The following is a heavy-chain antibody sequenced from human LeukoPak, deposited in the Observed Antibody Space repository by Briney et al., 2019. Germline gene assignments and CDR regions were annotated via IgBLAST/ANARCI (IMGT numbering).Heavy chain of an antibody. D-gene: IGHD6-13*01. Sequence: ASVKVSCKASGYTFTSYGISWVRQAPEQGLEWMGWISAYNGNTNYAQKLQGRVTMTTDTSTSTAYMELRSLRSDDTAVYYCARDTFSSSWYGFGYWGQGTLVTVSS. CDR2: ISAYNGNT. V-gene: IGHV1-18*01. CDR3: ARDTFSSSWYGFGY. CDR1: GYTFTSYG. J-gene: IGHJ4*02.